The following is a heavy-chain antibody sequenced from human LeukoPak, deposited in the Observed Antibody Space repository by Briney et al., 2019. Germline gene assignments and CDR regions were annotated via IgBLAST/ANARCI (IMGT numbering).Heavy chain of an antibody. V-gene: IGHV1-2*02. Sequence: GASVKVSCKASGYTFTGYYMHWVRQAPGQGLEWMGWISPNSGGTNYAQKFQGRVTMTRDTSISTAYMELSRLRSDDTAVYYCARAFDYTATYLHYYYMDVWGKGTTVTVSS. CDR3: ARAFDYTATYLHYYYMDV. CDR1: GYTFTGYY. J-gene: IGHJ6*03. D-gene: IGHD3-16*01. CDR2: ISPNSGGT.